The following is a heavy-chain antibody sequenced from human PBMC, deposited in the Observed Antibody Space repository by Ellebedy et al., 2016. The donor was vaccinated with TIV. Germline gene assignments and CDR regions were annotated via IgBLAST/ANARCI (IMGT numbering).Heavy chain of an antibody. V-gene: IGHV4-39*07. J-gene: IGHJ4*02. D-gene: IGHD1-1*01. CDR3: ARGGTSYSDY. CDR2: IYYSGST. CDR1: GGSISSSSYY. Sequence: SETLSLTCTVSGGSISSSSYYWGWIRQPPGKGLEWIGTIYYSGSTYYNPSLKSRITISLDTSKNQFSLKMTSVTAADTAMYYCARGGTSYSDYWGQGTLVTVSS.